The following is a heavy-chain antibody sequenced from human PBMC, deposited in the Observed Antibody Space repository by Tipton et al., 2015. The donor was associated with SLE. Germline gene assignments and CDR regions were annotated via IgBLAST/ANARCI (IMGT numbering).Heavy chain of an antibody. V-gene: IGHV4-61*02. CDR2: IYTSGST. J-gene: IGHJ4*02. Sequence: TLSLTCTVSGGSISSGSYYGSWIRQPAGKGLEWIGRIYTSGSTNYNPSLKSRVTISVDTSKNQFSLKLSSVTAADTAMYYCARMDRGSSPPWGAFDYWGQGTLVTVSS. D-gene: IGHD3-10*01. CDR3: ARMDRGSSPPWGAFDY. CDR1: GGSISSGSYY.